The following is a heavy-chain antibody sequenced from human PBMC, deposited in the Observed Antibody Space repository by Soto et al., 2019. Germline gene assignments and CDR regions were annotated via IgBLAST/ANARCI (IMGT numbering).Heavy chain of an antibody. Sequence: ASVKVSCKASGGTLSSYAGSWVRQAPGQGLEWMGGIIPIFGTANYAQKFQGRVTITADESTSTAYMELSSLRSEDTAVYYCARGSNSITMVRGVTNWFDPWGQGTLLTVSS. CDR1: GGTLSSYA. V-gene: IGHV1-69*13. CDR2: IIPIFGTA. CDR3: ARGSNSITMVRGVTNWFDP. D-gene: IGHD3-10*01. J-gene: IGHJ5*02.